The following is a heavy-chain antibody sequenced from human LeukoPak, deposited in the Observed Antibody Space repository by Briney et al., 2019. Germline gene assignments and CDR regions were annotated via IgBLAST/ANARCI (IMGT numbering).Heavy chain of an antibody. CDR1: GGSISSSSYY. CDR3: ARPYCSGGSCYGGWFDT. Sequence: SETLSLTCTVSGGSISSSSYYWGWIRQPPGKGLEWIGCIYYSGSTYYNPSLKSRVTISVDTSKNQFSLKLSSVTSADTAVYYCARPYCSGGSCYGGWFDTWGQGTLVTVSS. V-gene: IGHV4-39*01. D-gene: IGHD2-15*01. CDR2: IYYSGST. J-gene: IGHJ5*02.